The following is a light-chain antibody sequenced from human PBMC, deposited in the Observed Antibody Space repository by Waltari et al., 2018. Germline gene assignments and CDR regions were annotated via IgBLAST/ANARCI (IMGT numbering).Light chain of an antibody. V-gene: IGKV3-11*01. Sequence: EIVLTQSPATLSLSPGERATLSCRASQSVGRYLAWYQQKPGQAPRLLIYDASNRATGIPARFSGSGSGTDFTLTISSLEPEDSAVYYCQQRSNWPPFTFGQGTKLEIK. CDR2: DAS. CDR1: QSVGRY. J-gene: IGKJ2*01. CDR3: QQRSNWPPFT.